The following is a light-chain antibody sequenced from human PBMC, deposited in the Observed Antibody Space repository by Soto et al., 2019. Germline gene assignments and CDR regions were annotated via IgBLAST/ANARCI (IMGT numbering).Light chain of an antibody. J-gene: IGLJ3*02. Sequence: QSVLTQPPSVSGAPGQRVTISCTESSSNIGAGYDVHWYQQLPGTAPKLLIYANSNRPSGVPDRFSGSKSGTSASLAITGXQAEDEADYYCQSYDSSLSAWVFGGGTKLTVL. CDR1: SSNIGAGYD. CDR2: ANS. V-gene: IGLV1-40*01. CDR3: QSYDSSLSAWV.